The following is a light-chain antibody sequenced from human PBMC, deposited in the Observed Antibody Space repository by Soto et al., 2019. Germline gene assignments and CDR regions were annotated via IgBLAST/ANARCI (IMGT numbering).Light chain of an antibody. J-gene: IGLJ1*01. CDR1: SSDVGGYNY. CDR2: DVS. V-gene: IGLV2-14*01. CDR3: SSYTSSRTFYV. Sequence: QSALTRSASVSGSPGQSITISCTGTSSDVGGYNYVSWYQQHPGKAPKLMIYDVSNRPSGVSNRFSGSKSGNTASLTISGPQPEDEADYYCSSYTSSRTFYVFGTGTKLTVL.